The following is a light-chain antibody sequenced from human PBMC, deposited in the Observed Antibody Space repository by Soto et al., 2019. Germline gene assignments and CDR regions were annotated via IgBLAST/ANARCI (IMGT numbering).Light chain of an antibody. J-gene: IGLJ3*02. CDR2: VGTGGIVG. Sequence: QLVLTQPPSASASLGASVTLTCTLSSGYSNYKVDWYQQRPGKGPRFVMRVGTGGIVGSKGDGIPDRFSVLGSGLNRYLAIKNIQEEDEGDYHCGADHGSGSNFAGVFGGGTKLTVL. CDR1: SGYSNYK. V-gene: IGLV9-49*01. CDR3: GADHGSGSNFAGV.